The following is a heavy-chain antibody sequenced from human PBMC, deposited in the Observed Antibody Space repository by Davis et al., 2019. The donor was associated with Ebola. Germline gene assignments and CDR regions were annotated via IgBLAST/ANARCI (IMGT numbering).Heavy chain of an antibody. D-gene: IGHD1-20*01. CDR1: GYSFTSHW. V-gene: IGHV5-51*01. J-gene: IGHJ3*01. CDR3: ASLRRTITGMDDAFDL. Sequence: GESLKISCKGSGYSFTSHWIGWVRQMPGKGLEWMGIIYTGDSDTRYSPSFRGQVTISADRSIKTAFLQWSSLKASDTAMYYCASLRRTITGMDDAFDLWGQGTMVTVSS. CDR2: IYTGDSDT.